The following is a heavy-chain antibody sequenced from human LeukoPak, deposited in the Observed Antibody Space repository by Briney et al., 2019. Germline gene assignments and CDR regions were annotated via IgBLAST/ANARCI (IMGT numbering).Heavy chain of an antibody. CDR2: IYYSGST. Sequence: SETLSLTCTVSGGSISSYYWSWIRRPPGKGREWIGYIYYSGSTNYNPSLKSRVTISVDTSKNQFSLKLSSVTAADTAVYYCARVTEGDGIFDYWGQGTLVTVSS. CDR3: ARVTEGDGIFDY. V-gene: IGHV4-59*01. D-gene: IGHD5-24*01. CDR1: GGSISSYY. J-gene: IGHJ4*02.